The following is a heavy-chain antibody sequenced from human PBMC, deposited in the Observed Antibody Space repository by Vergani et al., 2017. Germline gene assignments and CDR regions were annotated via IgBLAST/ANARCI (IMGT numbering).Heavy chain of an antibody. CDR1: GFTFSSYA. J-gene: IGHJ5*02. CDR3: ARFEGDKRFDP. V-gene: IGHV3-30-3*01. Sequence: QVQLVESGGGVVQPGRSLRLSCAASGFTFSSYAMHWVRQAPGKGLEWVAVISYDGSNKYYADSVKGRFTISRDNSKNTLYLQMNSLRAEDTAVYDCARFEGDKRFDPWGQGTLVTVSS. CDR2: ISYDGSNK. D-gene: IGHD3-16*01.